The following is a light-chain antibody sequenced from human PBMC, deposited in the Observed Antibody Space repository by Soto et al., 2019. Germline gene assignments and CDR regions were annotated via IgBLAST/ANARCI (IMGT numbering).Light chain of an antibody. V-gene: IGKV3-15*01. CDR3: QQYHNWLT. CDR1: QSVNNN. Sequence: DIVMTQSPAPLSVSPGARGPPSRRASQSVNNNSAWYQQKPGPAPRLLIYAASTRATGIPARFSGSGSGTEFTLTISSLQSEDFAVYYCQQYHNWLTFGGGTRVDIK. J-gene: IGKJ4*01. CDR2: AAS.